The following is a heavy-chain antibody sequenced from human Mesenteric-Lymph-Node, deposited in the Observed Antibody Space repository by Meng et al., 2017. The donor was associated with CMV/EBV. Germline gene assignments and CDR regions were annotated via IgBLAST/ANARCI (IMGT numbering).Heavy chain of an antibody. CDR2: IYYTGTT. Sequence: GSLRLSCTVSGGSINSYYWSWIRQPPGKGLEWIGYIYYTGTTNYNPSLKSRVTISLDTSKNQFSLKLTSVTAADTAVYYCARARASTVIIPAAVWFDPWGQGALVTVSS. J-gene: IGHJ5*02. V-gene: IGHV4-59*01. D-gene: IGHD2-2*01. CDR1: GGSINSYY. CDR3: ARARASTVIIPAAVWFDP.